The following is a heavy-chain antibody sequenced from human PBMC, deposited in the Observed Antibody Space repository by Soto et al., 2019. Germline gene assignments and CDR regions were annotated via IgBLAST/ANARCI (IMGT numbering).Heavy chain of an antibody. Sequence: SETLSLTCPVSGDSISSADCYWSWLRQTPGKGLEWIGHIFYSGTTYYNPSLKSRLTISVDTSKNHFSLRLTSVTAADTAVYYCARDLWVEPELYYYGMDVWGQGTTVTVSS. D-gene: IGHD1-1*01. CDR1: GDSISSADCY. CDR2: IFYSGTT. J-gene: IGHJ6*02. V-gene: IGHV4-30-4*01. CDR3: ARDLWVEPELYYYGMDV.